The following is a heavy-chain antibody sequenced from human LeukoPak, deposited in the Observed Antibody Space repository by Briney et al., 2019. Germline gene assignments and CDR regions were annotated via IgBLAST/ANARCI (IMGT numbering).Heavy chain of an antibody. CDR2: INHSGST. CDR3: GKTDIYFNPIDY. Sequence: SETLSLTCAVYGGSFSGYYWSWIRQPPGKGLEWIGEINHSGSTNYNPSLKSRVTISVDTSKNQFSLKLSSVTAADTAIYYCGKTDIYFNPIDYWGPGSLVTASS. CDR1: GGSFSGYY. V-gene: IGHV4-34*01. J-gene: IGHJ4*02. D-gene: IGHD3-9*01.